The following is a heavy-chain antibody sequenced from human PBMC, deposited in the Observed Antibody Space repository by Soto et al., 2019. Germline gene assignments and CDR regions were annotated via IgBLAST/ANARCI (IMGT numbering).Heavy chain of an antibody. CDR3: ARGPGASDYYFDY. D-gene: IGHD3-10*01. V-gene: IGHV4-59*01. J-gene: IGHJ4*02. Sequence: LSLTCSVPGGSTSSYWWSWIRQPPGKGLEWIGYIYYTGSTNYSPSLKGRVTISLDASKSQFSLKLTSVTAADTAVYYCARGPGASDYYFDYWGPGTLVTVSS. CDR2: IYYTGST. CDR1: GGSTSSYW.